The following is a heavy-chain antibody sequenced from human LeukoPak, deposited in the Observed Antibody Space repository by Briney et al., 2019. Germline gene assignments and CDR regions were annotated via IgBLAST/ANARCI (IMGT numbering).Heavy chain of an antibody. CDR1: GGTFSSYA. V-gene: IGHV1-8*03. Sequence: GASVKVSCKASGGTFSSYAINWVRQATGQGLEWMGWMNPNSGNTGYAQKFQGRVTITRNTSISTAYMELSSLRSEDTAVYYCASSSTSYYYYMDVWGKGTTVTVSS. CDR3: ASSSTSYYYYMDV. D-gene: IGHD2-2*01. CDR2: MNPNSGNT. J-gene: IGHJ6*03.